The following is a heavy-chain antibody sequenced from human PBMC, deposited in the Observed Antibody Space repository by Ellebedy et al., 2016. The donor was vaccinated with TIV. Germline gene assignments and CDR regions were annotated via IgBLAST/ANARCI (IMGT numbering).Heavy chain of an antibody. CDR1: GFTFSSYG. CDR2: ISYDGSNK. D-gene: IGHD3-10*01. Sequence: GGSLRLSXAASGFTFSSYGMHWVRQAPGKGLEWVAVISYDGSNKYYADSVKGRFTISRDNAKNSLYLQMNSLRAEDTAVYYCGTSLGYGSGREPTCWGQGTQVTVSS. V-gene: IGHV3-30*03. CDR3: GTSLGYGSGREPTC. J-gene: IGHJ1*01.